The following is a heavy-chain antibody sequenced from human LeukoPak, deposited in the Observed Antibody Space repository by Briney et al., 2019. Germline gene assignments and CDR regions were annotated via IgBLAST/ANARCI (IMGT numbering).Heavy chain of an antibody. D-gene: IGHD3-22*01. CDR3: ARTTYYYDRSGSTGIDY. CDR1: GGSFSGYY. J-gene: IGHJ4*02. CDR2: INHSGST. Sequence: PSETLSLTCAVYGGSFSGYYWSWIRQPPGKGLEWIGEINHSGSTNYNPSLKSRVTISVDTSKNQFSLKLSSVTAADTAVYYCARTTYYYDRSGSTGIDYWGQGTLVTVSS. V-gene: IGHV4-34*01.